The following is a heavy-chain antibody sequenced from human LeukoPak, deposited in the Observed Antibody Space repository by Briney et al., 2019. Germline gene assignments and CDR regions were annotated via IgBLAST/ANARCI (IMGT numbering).Heavy chain of an antibody. J-gene: IGHJ4*02. CDR3: ARNHYYDSSGSTPFDY. Sequence: PSETLSLTCTVSGGSISSYYWSWIRQPPGKGLEWIGYIYYSGSTNYNPSLKSRVTISVDTSKNQFSLKLSSGTAADTAVYYCARNHYYDSSGSTPFDYWGQGPLVTVSS. CDR1: GGSISSYY. V-gene: IGHV4-59*01. CDR2: IYYSGST. D-gene: IGHD3-22*01.